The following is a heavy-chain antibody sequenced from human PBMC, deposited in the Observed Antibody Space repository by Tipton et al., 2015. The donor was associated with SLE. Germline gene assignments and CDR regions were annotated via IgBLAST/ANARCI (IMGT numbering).Heavy chain of an antibody. D-gene: IGHD3-10*01. CDR1: GFNFSPYA. J-gene: IGHJ5*02. CDR3: ARDGYGSAWFDP. CDR2: ISSSSSYI. Sequence: SLRLSCEASGFNFSPYAIHWVRQAPGKGLEWVSSISSSSSYIYYADSVKGRFTISRDNAKNSLYLQMNSLRAEDTAVYYCARDGYGSAWFDPWGQGTLVTVSS. V-gene: IGHV3-21*03.